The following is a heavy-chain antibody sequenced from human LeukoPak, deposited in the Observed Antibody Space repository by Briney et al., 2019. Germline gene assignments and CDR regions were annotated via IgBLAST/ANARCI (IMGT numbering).Heavy chain of an antibody. CDR3: ARDLRGYQDY. Sequence: GGSLRLSCAASGFTFSNYEMNWVRQAPGKGLEWVSYISSGGSGKDYADSVKGRFTISRDNAKNSLYLQMNSLRAEDTAVYHCARDLRGYQDYWGQGTLVTVSP. CDR2: ISSGGSGK. D-gene: IGHD2-2*01. CDR1: GFTFSNYE. V-gene: IGHV3-48*03. J-gene: IGHJ4*02.